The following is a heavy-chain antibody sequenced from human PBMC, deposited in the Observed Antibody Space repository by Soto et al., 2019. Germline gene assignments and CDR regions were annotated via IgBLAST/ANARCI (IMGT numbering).Heavy chain of an antibody. CDR3: AKDSGRDGYTPFDY. Sequence: EVQLVESGGGLVQPGRSLRLSCAASGFTFDDFAMHWVRQPPGKGLEWVSIITWNSGTIAYADSVKGRFTISRDKAKNALYLQRNSLRAEDTDLYFCAKDSGRDGYTPFDYWGQGTLVTVSS. J-gene: IGHJ4*02. V-gene: IGHV3-9*01. CDR1: GFTFDDFA. D-gene: IGHD5-12*01. CDR2: ITWNSGTI.